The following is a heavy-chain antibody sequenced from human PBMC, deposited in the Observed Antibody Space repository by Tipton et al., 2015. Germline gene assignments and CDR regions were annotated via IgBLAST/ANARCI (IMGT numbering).Heavy chain of an antibody. CDR2: ISHSGNT. V-gene: IGHV4-38-2*01. Sequence: TLSLTCAVSAYSISSDYYWGWIRQPPGKGPEWIGSISHSGNTYYNPSLKSRVTMSRDTSKNQFSLRLSSVTAADTAVYYCACHDYDLLTRDYQTVDYWGQGTRVTVSS. CDR3: ACHDYDLLTRDYQTVDY. CDR1: AYSISSDYY. D-gene: IGHD3-9*01. J-gene: IGHJ4*02.